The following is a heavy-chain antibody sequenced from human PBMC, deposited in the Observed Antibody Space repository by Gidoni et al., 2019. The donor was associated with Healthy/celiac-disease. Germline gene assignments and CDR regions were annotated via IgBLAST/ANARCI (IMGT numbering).Heavy chain of an antibody. CDR2: INHSGST. Sequence: QVQLQQWGAGLLKPSETLSLTCAVHGGPFSGYYWSWIRQPPGKGLEWIGEINHSGSTNYNPSLKSRVTISVDTSKNQFSLKLSSVTAADTAVYYCARAPLEQQLASHFDYWGQGTLVTVSS. CDR1: GGPFSGYY. D-gene: IGHD6-13*01. V-gene: IGHV4-34*01. J-gene: IGHJ4*02. CDR3: ARAPLEQQLASHFDY.